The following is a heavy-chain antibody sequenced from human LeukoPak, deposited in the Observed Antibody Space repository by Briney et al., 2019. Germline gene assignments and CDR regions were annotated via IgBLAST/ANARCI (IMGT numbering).Heavy chain of an antibody. D-gene: IGHD3-22*01. CDR2: ISSSGSTI. J-gene: IGHJ5*02. V-gene: IGHV3-11*01. Sequence: GGSLRLSCAASGFTFSDYYMSWIRQAPGKGLGWVSYISSSGSTIYYADSVKGRFTISRDNAKNSLYLQMNSLRAEDTAVYYCARVQDYYDSSGYYFPWGQGTLVTVSS. CDR3: ARVQDYYDSSGYYFP. CDR1: GFTFSDYY.